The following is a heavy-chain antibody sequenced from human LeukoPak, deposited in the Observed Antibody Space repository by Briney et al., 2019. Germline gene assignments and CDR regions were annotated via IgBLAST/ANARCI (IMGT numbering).Heavy chain of an antibody. CDR2: IYYSGST. J-gene: IGHJ4*02. Sequence: PSETLSLTCTVSGGSISSGGYYWSWIRQHPGKGLEWIGYIYYSGSTYYNPSLKSRVTISVDTSKNQFSLKLSSVTAADTAVYYCARVRAPATVDYWGQGTLVTVSS. CDR1: GGSISSGGYY. CDR3: ARVRAPATVDY. D-gene: IGHD1-26*01. V-gene: IGHV4-31*03.